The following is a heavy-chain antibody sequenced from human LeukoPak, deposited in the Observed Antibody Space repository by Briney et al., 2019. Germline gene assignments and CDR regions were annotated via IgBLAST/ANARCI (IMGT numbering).Heavy chain of an antibody. D-gene: IGHD4-11*01. CDR3: TVGPDHYFDS. Sequence: SQTLSLTCTVSGGSINSGGYYSSSIRQHPGKGLEWTGYISYSGSTYYNPSLKSRVTISLDTSKNQFSLRLSSVSAADTAVYFCTVGPDHYFDSWGQGTLVTVSS. CDR1: GGSINSGGYY. J-gene: IGHJ4*02. CDR2: ISYSGST. V-gene: IGHV4-31*03.